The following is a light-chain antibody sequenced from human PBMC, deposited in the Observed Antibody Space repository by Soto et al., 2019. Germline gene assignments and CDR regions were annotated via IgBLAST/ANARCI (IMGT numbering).Light chain of an antibody. Sequence: EIVLTQSPGTLSLSPGERATLSCRASQSVSINSLAWYQQKPGQAPRLLIYAASTRDTGIPDRFNGSGSGTDFALTINRLEPEDFAVYYCQQYDGAPLTFGPGTKVDVK. CDR1: QSVSINS. J-gene: IGKJ3*01. CDR2: AAS. CDR3: QQYDGAPLT. V-gene: IGKV3-20*01.